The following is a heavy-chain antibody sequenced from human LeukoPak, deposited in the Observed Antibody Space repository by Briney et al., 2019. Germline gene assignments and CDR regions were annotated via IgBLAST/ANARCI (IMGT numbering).Heavy chain of an antibody. Sequence: GGSLRLSRAASGFTFGSYSMNWVRQAPGQGLEWISYITSGSNTIYYADSVKGRFTISRDNAKNSLHLQMNSLRAEDTAVYYCAREDGVVIAVGYYYYMDVWGKGTTVTVSS. CDR2: ITSGSNTI. J-gene: IGHJ6*03. V-gene: IGHV3-48*01. CDR1: GFTFGSYS. D-gene: IGHD3-3*01. CDR3: AREDGVVIAVGYYYYMDV.